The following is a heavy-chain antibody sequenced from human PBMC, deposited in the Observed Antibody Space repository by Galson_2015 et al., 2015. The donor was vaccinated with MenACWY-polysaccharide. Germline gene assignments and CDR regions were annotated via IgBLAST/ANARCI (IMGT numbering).Heavy chain of an antibody. CDR1: GLTFRGSG. D-gene: IGHD2-2*01. V-gene: IGHV3-33*01. CDR3: AREGSRIVFHAFDI. J-gene: IGHJ3*02. Sequence: SLRLSCAASGLTFRGSGMHWVRQAPGKGLEWVAVIQYDGSQKQYIDSVKGRFTISRDISKNTGFLEMNTLGVEDTAVYYCAREGSRIVFHAFDIWGQGTMVTVSS. CDR2: IQYDGSQK.